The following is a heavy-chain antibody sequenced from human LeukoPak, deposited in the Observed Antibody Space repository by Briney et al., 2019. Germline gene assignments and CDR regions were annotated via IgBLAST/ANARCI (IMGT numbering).Heavy chain of an antibody. V-gene: IGHV4-39*07. CDR2: IYYSGST. J-gene: IGHJ5*02. CDR1: GGSISSIYYY. D-gene: IGHD4-17*01. Sequence: SETLSLTCSVSGGSISSIYYYWGWVRQPPGKGLEWIGNIYYSGSTFYNPSLKSRVTISVDTSKNQFSLKLSSVTAADTAVYYCARERSMTTVTFGWFDPWGQGTLVTVSS. CDR3: ARERSMTTVTFGWFDP.